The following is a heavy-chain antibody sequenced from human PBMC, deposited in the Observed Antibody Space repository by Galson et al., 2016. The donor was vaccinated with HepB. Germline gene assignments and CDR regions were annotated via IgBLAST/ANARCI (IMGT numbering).Heavy chain of an antibody. CDR1: GFTFSSYS. CDR2: IRSSSSTI. CDR3: ARDRVSGDFWSGYYTGIGMDV. J-gene: IGHJ6*02. D-gene: IGHD3-3*01. V-gene: IGHV3-48*02. Sequence: ASGFTFSSYSMNWVRQAPGKGLEWVSYIRSSSSTIYYADSVKGRFTISRDNAKNSLYLQMNSLRDEDTAVYYCARDRVSGDFWSGYYTGIGMDVWGQGTTVTVSS.